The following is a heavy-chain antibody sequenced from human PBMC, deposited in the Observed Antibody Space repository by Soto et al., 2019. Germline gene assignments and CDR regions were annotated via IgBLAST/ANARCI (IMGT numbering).Heavy chain of an antibody. D-gene: IGHD3-16*02. CDR1: GGSFSGYY. V-gene: IGHV4-34*01. Sequence: SETLSLTCAVYGGSFSGYYWSWIRQPPGKGLEWIGEINHSGSTNYNPSLKSRVTISVDTSKNQFSLKLSSVTAADTAVYYCARGPYDYIWGSYRPRAFDIWGQGTMDTGSS. CDR3: ARGPYDYIWGSYRPRAFDI. J-gene: IGHJ3*02. CDR2: INHSGST.